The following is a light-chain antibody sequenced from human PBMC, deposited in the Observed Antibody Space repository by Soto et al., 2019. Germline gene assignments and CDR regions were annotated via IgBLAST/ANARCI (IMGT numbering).Light chain of an antibody. CDR1: QDIGSD. J-gene: IGKJ1*01. V-gene: IGKV1-6*01. CDR2: AAS. CDR3: LQDHDDSWT. Sequence: ATQITQSPSSLSASVGARITITCRASQDIGSDLSWNQQKPGKAPTLLIYAASNLQSGVQSRFRGSRSGTEFTLTVSSLQPEDFATYYCLQDHDDSWTFGQGTKVDI.